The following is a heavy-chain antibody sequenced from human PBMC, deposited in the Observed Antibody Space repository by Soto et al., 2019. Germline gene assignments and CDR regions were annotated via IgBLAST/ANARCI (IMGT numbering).Heavy chain of an antibody. Sequence: PSETLSLTCFVSGDSINNTYWWSWVRQAPEKGLEWIGEIYHTGGRSYMPSLRGRITLSVDTSKNQFSLKLTSVTAADTAVYYCTRDLDCSSTSCLDYYYGMDVWGQGTTVTVS. CDR3: TRDLDCSSTSCLDYYYGMDV. D-gene: IGHD2-2*01. V-gene: IGHV4-4*02. CDR2: IYHTGGR. J-gene: IGHJ6*02. CDR1: GDSINNTYW.